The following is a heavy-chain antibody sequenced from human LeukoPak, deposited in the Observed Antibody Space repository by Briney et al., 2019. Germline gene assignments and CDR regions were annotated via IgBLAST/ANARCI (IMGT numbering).Heavy chain of an antibody. D-gene: IGHD4-17*01. J-gene: IGHJ4*02. V-gene: IGHV4-59*01. CDR3: ARDSYGDFSY. CDR1: NTSIRTYY. CDR2: IYYTGST. Sequence: SETLSLTCTVSNTSIRTYYWSWVRQPPGKGLEWIGYIYYTGSTNYNPSLKSRVSISIDTSKNQFSLKLTSVTAADTAVYFCARDSYGDFSYWGQGTLVTVSS.